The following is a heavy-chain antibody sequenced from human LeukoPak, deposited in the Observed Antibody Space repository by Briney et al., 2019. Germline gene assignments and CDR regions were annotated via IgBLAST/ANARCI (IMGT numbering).Heavy chain of an antibody. CDR1: GGSISSYY. J-gene: IGHJ6*03. V-gene: IGHV4-4*07. CDR2: IYTSGST. D-gene: IGHD6-6*01. Sequence: SETLSLTCTVSGGSISSYYWSWIRQPAGKGLEWIGRIYTSGSTNYNPSLKSRVTMSVDTSKNQFSLKLSSVTAADTAVYYCARQISSSYGDYYYYYMDVWGKGTTVTVSS. CDR3: ARQISSSYGDYYYYYMDV.